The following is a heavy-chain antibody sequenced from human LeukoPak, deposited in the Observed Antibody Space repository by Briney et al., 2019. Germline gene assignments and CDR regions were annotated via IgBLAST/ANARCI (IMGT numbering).Heavy chain of an antibody. V-gene: IGHV4-59*12. Sequence: SETLSLTCTVSGGSISSYYWSWIRQPPGKGLEWIGYIYYSGSTYYNPSLKSRVTISVDTSKNQFSLKLSSVTAADTAVYYCARGRAVNGDHDAFDIWGQGTMVTVSS. J-gene: IGHJ3*02. D-gene: IGHD4-17*01. CDR1: GGSISSYY. CDR2: IYYSGST. CDR3: ARGRAVNGDHDAFDI.